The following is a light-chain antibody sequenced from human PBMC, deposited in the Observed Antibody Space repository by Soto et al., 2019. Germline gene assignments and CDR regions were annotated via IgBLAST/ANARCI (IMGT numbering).Light chain of an antibody. J-gene: IGLJ2*01. CDR1: SSDVGSYNL. CDR3: CSYAGSTTVVV. Sequence: QSALTQPASVSGSPGQSITISCTGTSSDVGSYNLVSWYQHHPGKAPKLMSYEGNKRPSGVSSRFSASQFGNTASLTISGLQAEDEGDYYCCSYAGSTTVVVFGGGTKVTVL. CDR2: EGN. V-gene: IGLV2-23*03.